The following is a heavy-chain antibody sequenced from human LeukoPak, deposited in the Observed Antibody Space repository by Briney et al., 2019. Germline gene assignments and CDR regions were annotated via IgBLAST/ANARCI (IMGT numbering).Heavy chain of an antibody. J-gene: IGHJ4*02. Sequence: GGSLRLSCASSGFTFSSYAMSWVRQPPGKGLEWLSAIIGIGGSTYYADSVKGRFTISRDNYKNPLYLQMNSLRDEETAVYYCATTFYDSSGYYYPPGYWGQGTLVTVSS. CDR2: IIGIGGST. D-gene: IGHD3-22*01. V-gene: IGHV3-23*01. CDR3: ATTFYDSSGYYYPPGY. CDR1: GFTFSSYA.